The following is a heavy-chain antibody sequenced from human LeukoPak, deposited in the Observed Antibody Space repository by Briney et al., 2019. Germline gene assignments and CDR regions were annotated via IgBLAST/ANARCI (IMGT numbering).Heavy chain of an antibody. Sequence: GGSLRLSCAASGFTFRSSEMNWVRQAPGKGLEWVSYISTSGNTIYYADSVKGRFTISRDNAKNSLYLQMNSLRAEDTAVYYCARSYGDYARGAFDIWGQGTMVTVSS. D-gene: IGHD4-17*01. CDR2: ISTSGNTI. V-gene: IGHV3-48*03. CDR1: GFTFRSSE. J-gene: IGHJ3*02. CDR3: ARSYGDYARGAFDI.